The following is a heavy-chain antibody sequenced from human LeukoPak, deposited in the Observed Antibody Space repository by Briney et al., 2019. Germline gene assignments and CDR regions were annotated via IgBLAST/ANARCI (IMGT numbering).Heavy chain of an antibody. D-gene: IGHD6-6*01. Sequence: SETLSLTCAVYGGSFSGYYWSWIRQPPGKGLEWIGEINHSGSTNYNPSLKSRVTISVDTSKNQFSLKLSSVTAADTAVYYCARPGYSSSWFDPWGQGTLVTVSS. J-gene: IGHJ5*01. V-gene: IGHV4-34*01. CDR2: INHSGST. CDR1: GGSFSGYY. CDR3: ARPGYSSSWFDP.